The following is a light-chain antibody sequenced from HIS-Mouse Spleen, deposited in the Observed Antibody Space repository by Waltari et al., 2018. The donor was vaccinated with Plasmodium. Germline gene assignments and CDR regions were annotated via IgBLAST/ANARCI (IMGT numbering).Light chain of an antibody. CDR2: RNN. CDR1: SNIVGNQE. CDR3: SALDSSLSVRV. Sequence: LTQPPSVSKGLRQTATLTCTGNSNIVGNQEAAWLQQHQGHPPKLLSYRNNNRPSGISERFSASRSGNTASLTITGLQPEDEADYYCSALDSSLSVRVFGGGTKLTVL. J-gene: IGLJ3*02. V-gene: IGLV10-54*02.